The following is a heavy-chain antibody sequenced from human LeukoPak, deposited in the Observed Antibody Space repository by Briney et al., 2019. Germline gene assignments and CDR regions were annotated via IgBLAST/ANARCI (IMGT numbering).Heavy chain of an antibody. V-gene: IGHV3-21*01. CDR1: GFTFSSYS. CDR2: ISSSSRYI. D-gene: IGHD3-3*01. CDR3: SKDAAHYYDFWSGQEH. J-gene: IGHJ1*01. Sequence: PGGSLRLSCAASGFTFSSYSMNWVRQAPGKGLEWVSSISSSSRYIYYADSVKGRFTISRDNSKNTLYLQMNSLRGEDTAVYYCSKDAAHYYDFWSGQEHWGQGALVTVSS.